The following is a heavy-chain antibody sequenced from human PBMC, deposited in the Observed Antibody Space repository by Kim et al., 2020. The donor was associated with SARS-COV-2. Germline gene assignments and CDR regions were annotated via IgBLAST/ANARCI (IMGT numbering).Heavy chain of an antibody. CDR2: IYYSGST. V-gene: IGHV4-31*03. Sequence: SETLSLTCTVSGGSISSGGYYWSWIRQHPGKGLEWIGYIYYSGSTYYNPSLKSRVTISVDTSKNQCSLKLSSVTAADTAVYYCARDSMVQGPGGFDYWGQGTLVTVSS. CDR1: GGSISSGGYY. D-gene: IGHD3-10*01. J-gene: IGHJ4*02. CDR3: ARDSMVQGPGGFDY.